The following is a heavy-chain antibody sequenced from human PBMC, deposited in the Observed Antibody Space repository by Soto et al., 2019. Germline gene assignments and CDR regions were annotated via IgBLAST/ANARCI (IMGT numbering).Heavy chain of an antibody. D-gene: IGHD3-10*01. CDR1: GFTFSSYG. CDR2: IWYDGSNK. Sequence: GGSLRLSCAASGFTFSSYGMHWVRQAPGKGLEWVAVIWYDGSNKYYADSVKGRFTISRDNSKNTLYLQMNSLRAEDTAVYYCARARRYYGSGSYLYYYYYMDVWGKGTTVTVSS. V-gene: IGHV3-33*01. J-gene: IGHJ6*03. CDR3: ARARRYYGSGSYLYYYYYMDV.